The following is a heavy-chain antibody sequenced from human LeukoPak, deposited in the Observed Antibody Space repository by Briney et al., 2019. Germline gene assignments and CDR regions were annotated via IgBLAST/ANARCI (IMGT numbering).Heavy chain of an antibody. CDR1: GFTFSSYW. CDR2: TKDDGSAK. CDR3: AKYILYHGAFDI. D-gene: IGHD2-8*01. V-gene: IGHV3-7*01. J-gene: IGHJ3*02. Sequence: PGGSLRLSCAASGFTFSSYWMSWVRQAPGKGLEWVASTKDDGSAKYYVDSVKGRFTISRDNAKNSLYLQMNSLRAEDTAVYYCAKYILYHGAFDIWGQGTMVTVSS.